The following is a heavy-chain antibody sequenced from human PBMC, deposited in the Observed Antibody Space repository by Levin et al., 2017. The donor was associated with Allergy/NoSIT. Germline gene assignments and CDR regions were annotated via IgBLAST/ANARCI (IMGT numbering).Heavy chain of an antibody. CDR3: ARGPEYRELCFGDFRI. CDR2: IYSGGST. V-gene: IGHV3-53*01. CDR1: GFTVSSNY. J-gene: IGHJ3*02. D-gene: IGHD3-10*01. Sequence: GGSLRLSCAASGFTVSSNYMSWVRQAPGKGLEWVSVIYSGGSTYYADSVKGRFTMSRDNSKNTLYLQMNSLRTEDTAVYYCARGPEYRELCFGDFRIWGQGTKVTVSS.